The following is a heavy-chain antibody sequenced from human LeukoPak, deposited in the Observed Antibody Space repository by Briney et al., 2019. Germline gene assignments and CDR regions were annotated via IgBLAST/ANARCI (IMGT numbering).Heavy chain of an antibody. D-gene: IGHD2-8*01. J-gene: IGHJ4*02. Sequence: ASVKVSCKASGYTFTSYGINWVRQAPGQGLEWMGWISVYNGNTNYAQKFQGRVTMTTDTSTSTAYMELRSLRSDDTAVYYCARDLSVYCTNGVCYPFDYWGQGTLVTVSS. CDR2: ISVYNGNT. CDR1: GYTFTSYG. V-gene: IGHV1-18*01. CDR3: ARDLSVYCTNGVCYPFDY.